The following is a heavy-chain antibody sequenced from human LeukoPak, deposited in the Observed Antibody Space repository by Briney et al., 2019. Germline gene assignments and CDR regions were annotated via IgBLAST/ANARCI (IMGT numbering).Heavy chain of an antibody. CDR2: ITSNGGST. CDR1: GFTFSTYA. D-gene: IGHD5-18*01. CDR3: ARGQRNFDL. J-gene: IGHJ4*02. V-gene: IGHV3-64*01. Sequence: GGSLRLSCAASGFTFSTYAMHWVRQAPGKGLEYVSTITSNGGSTYYANSVKGSFTISRDNSKNTLYLQMGSLRAEDMAVYYCARGQRNFDLGGPGALVTVSS.